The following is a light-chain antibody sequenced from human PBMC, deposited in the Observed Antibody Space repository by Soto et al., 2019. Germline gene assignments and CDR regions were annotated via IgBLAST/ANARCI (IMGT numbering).Light chain of an antibody. Sequence: DIQMTQSPSTLSASVGDRVTITCRASQSISSWLAWYQQKPGKAPKLLIYKASSLESGVPSRFSGSRSGTEFTLTISSLQPDDFEIHQRQRYNSYHFNSGGGAKLDI. CDR1: QSISSW. CDR3: QRYNSYHFN. CDR2: KAS. J-gene: IGKJ4*01. V-gene: IGKV1-5*03.